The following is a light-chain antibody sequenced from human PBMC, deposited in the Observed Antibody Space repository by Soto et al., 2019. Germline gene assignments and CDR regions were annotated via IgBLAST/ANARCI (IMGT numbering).Light chain of an antibody. V-gene: IGKV1-33*01. CDR2: DAS. J-gene: IGKJ3*01. CDR3: T. CDR1: QDINNY. Sequence: DIQMTQSPSSLSASVGDRVTITCQASQDINNYLNWYQQKPGKAPKVLIYDASILQTGVPSRFSGSGSGTDFTISSLQPEDIATSRHTFGPGTKVDIK.